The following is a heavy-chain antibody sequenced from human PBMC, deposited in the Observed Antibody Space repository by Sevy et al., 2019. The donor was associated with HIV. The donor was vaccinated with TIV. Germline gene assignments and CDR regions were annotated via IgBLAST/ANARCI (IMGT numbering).Heavy chain of an antibody. J-gene: IGHJ6*03. CDR3: TTGLGYCSSTSCFPYYYYYYMDV. Sequence: GGSLRLSCAASGFTFSNAWMSWVRQAPGKGLEWVGRIKSKTDGGTTDYAAPVKGRFTIPRDDSKNTLYLQMNSLKTEDTAVYYCTTGLGYCSSTSCFPYYYYYYMDVWGKGTTVTVSS. V-gene: IGHV3-15*01. D-gene: IGHD2-2*01. CDR1: GFTFSNAW. CDR2: IKSKTDGGTT.